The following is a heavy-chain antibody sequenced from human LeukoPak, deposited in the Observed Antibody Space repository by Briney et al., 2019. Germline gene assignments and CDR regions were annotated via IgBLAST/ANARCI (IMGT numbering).Heavy chain of an antibody. J-gene: IGHJ4*02. CDR3: ETQNWGSRAFDY. D-gene: IGHD7-27*01. Sequence: GGSLRLSCAVSGFTVSSSHMSWVRQAPGKGLEWVSVLYSGGNTFYEDSVKGRFTISRDNTKNTLYLEVNSLRAEDTAVYYCETQNWGSRAFDYWGQGTLVSVSS. V-gene: IGHV3-66*01. CDR1: GFTVSSSH. CDR2: LYSGGNT.